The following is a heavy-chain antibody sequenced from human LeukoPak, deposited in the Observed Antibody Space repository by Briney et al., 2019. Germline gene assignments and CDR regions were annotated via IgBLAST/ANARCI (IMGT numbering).Heavy chain of an antibody. J-gene: IGHJ4*02. CDR3: AKHGDTAMWLDY. Sequence: GGSLRLSCAASGFTFSDYVMSWVRQAPGKGLEWVSGISGSGGSIYYADSVKGRFTISRDSSKNTLNLQMNSLRAEDTAVYYCAKHGDTAMWLDYWVQGTLVTVSS. CDR2: ISGSGGSI. D-gene: IGHD5-18*01. CDR1: GFTFSDYV. V-gene: IGHV3-23*01.